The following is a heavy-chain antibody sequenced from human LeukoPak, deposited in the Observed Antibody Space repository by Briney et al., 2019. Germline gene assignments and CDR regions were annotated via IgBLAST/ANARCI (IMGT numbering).Heavy chain of an antibody. J-gene: IGHJ4*02. CDR2: IYTGGST. CDR3: ARDLLVGATNGLDY. CDR1: GGSISSYY. Sequence: SETLSLTCTVSGGSISSYYWSSIRQPAGEGLEWIGRIYTGGSTNYNPTVKSRVTMSVDTFKIQFSLKLSSVTAADTAVYYCARDLLVGATNGLDYWGQGTLVTVSS. D-gene: IGHD1-26*01. V-gene: IGHV4-4*07.